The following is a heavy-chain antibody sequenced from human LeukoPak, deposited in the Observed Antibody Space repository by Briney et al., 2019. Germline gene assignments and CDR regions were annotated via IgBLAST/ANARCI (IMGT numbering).Heavy chain of an antibody. CDR2: INPNSGGT. V-gene: IGHV1-2*06. CDR1: GYTFTGYY. Sequence: GASVKVSCKASGYTFTGYYMHWVRQAPGQRLEWMGRINPNSGGTNYAQKFQGRVTMTRDTSISTAYMELSRLRSDDTAVYYCARIIAVAAKEVDYWRQGTLVTVSS. CDR3: ARIIAVAAKEVDY. J-gene: IGHJ4*02. D-gene: IGHD6-19*01.